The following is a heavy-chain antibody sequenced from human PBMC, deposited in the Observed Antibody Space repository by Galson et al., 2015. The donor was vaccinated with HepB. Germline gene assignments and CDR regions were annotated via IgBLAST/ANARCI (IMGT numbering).Heavy chain of an antibody. D-gene: IGHD3-10*01. V-gene: IGHV2-70*01. J-gene: IGHJ6*02. CDR2: IDWDDDK. Sequence: PALVKPTQTLTLTCAFSGFSLSTTGMCVSWIRQPPGKALEWLALIDWDDDKYYSTSLKTRLTISKDTSKNQVVLTLTNMDPADTATYYCARIPVVYYGSGSYTAPYYYYAMDVWGQGTTVTVSS. CDR3: ARIPVVYYGSGSYTAPYYYYAMDV. CDR1: GFSLSTTGMC.